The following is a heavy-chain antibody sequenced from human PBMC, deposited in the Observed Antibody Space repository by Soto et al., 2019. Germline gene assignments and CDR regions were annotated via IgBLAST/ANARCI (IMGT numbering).Heavy chain of an antibody. CDR1: GFTFSSYW. Sequence: EVQLVESGGDLVQPGGSLTLSCAASGFTFSSYWMHWVRQAPGKGLVWVSRINSDGSSTSYADSVKGRFTISRDNAKNTLYLQMNSLRAEDTAVYYCARAHYYDSSGYYSGSVRPNYYFDYWGQGTLVTVSS. V-gene: IGHV3-74*02. D-gene: IGHD3-22*01. J-gene: IGHJ4*02. CDR2: INSDGSST. CDR3: ARAHYYDSSGYYSGSVRPNYYFDY.